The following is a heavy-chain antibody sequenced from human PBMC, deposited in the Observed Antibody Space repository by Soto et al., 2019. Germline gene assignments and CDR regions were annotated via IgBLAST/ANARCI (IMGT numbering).Heavy chain of an antibody. D-gene: IGHD1-20*01. CDR1: GFTFNTFA. J-gene: IGHJ3*02. CDR2: ITVDGGST. V-gene: IGHV3-23*01. Sequence: EAQLLESGGGLVQPGGSLRLSCAASGFTFNTFALTWVRQAPGKGLEWVSSITVDGGSTYYVDSVKGRFTVSRDNSKNTLYLQMGSLRAEDTAVYYCAKVVYERRVNDALDSWGQGTMVTVSS. CDR3: AKVVYERRVNDALDS.